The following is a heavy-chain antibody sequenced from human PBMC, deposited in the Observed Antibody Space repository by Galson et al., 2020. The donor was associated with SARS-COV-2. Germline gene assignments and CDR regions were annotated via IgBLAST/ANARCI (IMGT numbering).Heavy chain of an antibody. CDR3: ARSQSTFEGVRVILGAVEYFDY. Sequence: SETLSLTCAVYGGSFSGYSWSWIRQTPGRGLEWIGEINHSGSTYYNPSLRSRVIISVDTSKNQFSLKLSSVTAADTSVYYCARSQSTFEGVRVILGAVEYFDYWGLGTLVTVAS. D-gene: IGHD3-16*01. CDR2: INHSGST. J-gene: IGHJ4*02. V-gene: IGHV4-34*01. CDR1: GGSFSGYS.